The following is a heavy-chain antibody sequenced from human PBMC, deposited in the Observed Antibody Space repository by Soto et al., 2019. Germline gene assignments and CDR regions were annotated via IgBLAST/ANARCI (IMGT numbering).Heavy chain of an antibody. CDR3: ARDTRFYFEY. CDR1: NYTFITDG. D-gene: IGHD3-16*01. J-gene: IGHJ4*02. CDR2: ITPYNGNK. Sequence: ASVXVSFKASNYTFITDGITFFRQAPGQGLEWVGWITPYNGNKNYGQNFQGRVNMTADTSTSTAYMELGSLTTDDTAVYYCARDTRFYFEYWGQGTRVNV. V-gene: IGHV1-18*01.